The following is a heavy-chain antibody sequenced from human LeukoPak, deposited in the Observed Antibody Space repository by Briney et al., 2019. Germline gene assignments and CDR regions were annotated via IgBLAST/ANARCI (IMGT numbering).Heavy chain of an antibody. Sequence: PGGSLRLSCAASGFTFSNAWMSWVRQAPGKGPELVGRIKSKTDGGTTDYAAPVKGRFTISRDDSKNTLYLQMNSLKTEDTAVYYCTTDIDILTGYPIDYWGQGTLVTVSS. J-gene: IGHJ4*02. D-gene: IGHD3-9*01. CDR1: GFTFSNAW. V-gene: IGHV3-15*01. CDR3: TTDIDILTGYPIDY. CDR2: IKSKTDGGTT.